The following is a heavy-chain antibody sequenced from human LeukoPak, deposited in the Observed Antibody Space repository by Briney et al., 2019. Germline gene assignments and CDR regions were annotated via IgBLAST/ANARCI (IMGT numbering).Heavy chain of an antibody. V-gene: IGHV1-3*03. CDR1: GYTFTNYA. CDR3: ARGRGPPNTNRDFYYYYYMGV. D-gene: IGHD3-10*01. Sequence: ASVKVSCKTSGYTFTNYAIHWVRQAPGQRFEWMGWINAANGHTKYSQEFQGRITITRDTSATTAYMELSNLRSEDMALYYCARGRGPPNTNRDFYYYYYMGVWGTGTTVTVSS. CDR2: INAANGHT. J-gene: IGHJ6*03.